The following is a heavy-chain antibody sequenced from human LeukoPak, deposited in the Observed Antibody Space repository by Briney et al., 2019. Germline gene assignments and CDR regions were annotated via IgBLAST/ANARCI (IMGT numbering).Heavy chain of an antibody. CDR3: ARRSWGELPYLEY. CDR2: ISGGSESA. J-gene: IGHJ4*02. V-gene: IGHV3-23*01. Sequence: PGGSLRLSCAASGFTFSEYVMTWERQAPGKGLEWVSSISGGSESAYYADSVKGRFTISRDNSKNTVYLQMSSLRGEDTAVYYCARRSWGELPYLEYWGQGSLVTVSS. CDR1: GFTFSEYV. D-gene: IGHD1-7*01.